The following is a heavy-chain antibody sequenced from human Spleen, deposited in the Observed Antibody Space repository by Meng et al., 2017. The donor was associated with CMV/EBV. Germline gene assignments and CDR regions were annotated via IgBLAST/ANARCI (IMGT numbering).Heavy chain of an antibody. V-gene: IGHV3-20*01. CDR1: GFTFDDYG. CDR3: ARDRRYSGSYYGGSGFDP. CDR2: INWNGAST. D-gene: IGHD1-26*01. J-gene: IGHJ5*02. Sequence: ETLSLTCAASGFTFDDYGMSWVRQAPGKGLEWVSGINWNGASTGYADSVKGRFTISRDNAKNSLYPQMNSLRAEDTALYHCARDRRYSGSYYGGSGFDPWGQGTLVTVSS.